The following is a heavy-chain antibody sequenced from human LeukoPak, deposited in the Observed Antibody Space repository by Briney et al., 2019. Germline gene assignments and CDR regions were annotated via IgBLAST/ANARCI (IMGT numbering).Heavy chain of an antibody. Sequence: GASVKVSCKASGYTFTGYYMHWVRQAPGHGLEWMGRINPNSGGTNYAQKFQGSVTMTRDTSISTAYMELSSLRSDDTAVYYCANQGDYYDFWSGYYDWYFDLWGRGTLVTVSS. CDR3: ANQGDYYDFWSGYYDWYFDL. D-gene: IGHD3-3*01. CDR1: GYTFTGYY. J-gene: IGHJ2*01. V-gene: IGHV1-2*06. CDR2: INPNSGGT.